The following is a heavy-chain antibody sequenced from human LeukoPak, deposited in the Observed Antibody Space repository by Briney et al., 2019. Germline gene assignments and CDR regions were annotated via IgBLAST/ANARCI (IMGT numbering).Heavy chain of an antibody. Sequence: SETLSLTCTVSGGSINSNNYYWGWIRQPPGKGLEWIGSIYYSGSTYYNPSLKSRVTISVDTSKNQFSLKLSSVTAADTAVYYCARQGYYDSSGYYRGSAFDIWGQGTMVTVSS. V-gene: IGHV4-39*01. CDR3: ARQGYYDSSGYYRGSAFDI. J-gene: IGHJ3*02. CDR1: GGSINSNNYY. D-gene: IGHD3-22*01. CDR2: IYYSGST.